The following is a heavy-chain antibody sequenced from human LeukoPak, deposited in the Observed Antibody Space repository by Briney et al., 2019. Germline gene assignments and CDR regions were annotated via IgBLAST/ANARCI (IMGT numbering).Heavy chain of an antibody. CDR1: GYTFTSYG. J-gene: IGHJ5*02. CDR3: AREYYYETNWFDP. D-gene: IGHD3-22*01. V-gene: IGHV1-3*01. CDR2: INAGNGNT. Sequence: GASVKVSCKASGYTFTSYGISWVRQAPGQGLEWMGWINAGNGNTKYSQKFQGRVTITRDTSASTAYMELSSLRSEDTAVYYCAREYYYETNWFDPWGQGTLVTVSS.